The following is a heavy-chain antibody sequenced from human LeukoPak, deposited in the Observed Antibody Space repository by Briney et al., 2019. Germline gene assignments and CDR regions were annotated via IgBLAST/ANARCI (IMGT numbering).Heavy chain of an antibody. CDR2: IRSKIYGGAI. D-gene: IGHD4-17*01. CDR3: ARDQLGGDPGNYYYYYMDV. V-gene: IGHV3-49*03. Sequence: PGGSLRLSCATPGFTFGDYAMSWFRQAPGKGLEWVGFIRSKIYGGAIEYAASVKGRFTISRDDSKSIAYLQMNSLRTEDTGLYYCARDQLGGDPGNYYYYYMDVWGKGTTVTVPS. J-gene: IGHJ6*03. CDR1: GFTFGDYA.